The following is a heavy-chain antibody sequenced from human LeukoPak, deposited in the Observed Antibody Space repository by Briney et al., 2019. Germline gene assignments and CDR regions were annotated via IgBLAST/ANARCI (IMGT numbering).Heavy chain of an antibody. CDR2: IIPIFGTT. J-gene: IGHJ4*02. CDR3: AREPGGFRKYLAY. CDR1: GDTLGNYA. V-gene: IGHV1-69*06. Sequence: SVKVSCKASGDTLGNYAITWVRQAPGQGLEWMGRIIPIFGTTYYAQKFQGRVTITADKSTNTAYMEMSSLKSEDTAVYYCAREPGGFRKYLAYWGKGALVTASS. D-gene: IGHD2-15*01.